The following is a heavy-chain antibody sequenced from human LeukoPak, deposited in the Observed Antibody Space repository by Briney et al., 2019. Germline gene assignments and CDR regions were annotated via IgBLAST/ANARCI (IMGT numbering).Heavy chain of an antibody. CDR1: GFTVSSNY. CDR3: AGGVGARGGYYYGMDV. D-gene: IGHD3-16*01. J-gene: IGHJ6*02. Sequence: GGSLRLSCAASGFTVSSNYMSWVRQAPGKGLEWVSVIYSGGSTYYADSVKGRFTISRHNSKNTLYLQMNSLRAEDTAVYYCAGGVGARGGYYYGMDVWGQGTTVTVSS. CDR2: IYSGGST. V-gene: IGHV3-53*04.